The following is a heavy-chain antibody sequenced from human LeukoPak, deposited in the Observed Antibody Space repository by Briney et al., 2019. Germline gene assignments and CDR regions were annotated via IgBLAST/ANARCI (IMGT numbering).Heavy chain of an antibody. CDR1: GGTFXSYA. CDR3: ASGYCSSTSCYFQFGYFDY. J-gene: IGHJ4*02. CDR2: IIXIFGTA. V-gene: IGHV1-69*01. D-gene: IGHD2-2*01. Sequence: AXGGTFXSYAXXWVRQAPGQGVXXXXGIIXIFGTANYAQKLQGRVTITADESTSTAYMELSSLRSEDTAVYYCASGYCSSTSCYFQFGYFDYWGQGTLVTVSS.